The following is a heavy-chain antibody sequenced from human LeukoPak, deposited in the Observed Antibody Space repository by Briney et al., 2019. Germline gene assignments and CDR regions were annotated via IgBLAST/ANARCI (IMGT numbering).Heavy chain of an antibody. CDR2: IYYSGGS. J-gene: IGHJ5*02. Sequence: SETLSLTCTVSGGSISSSDYYWGWVRQPPGKGVEWIGNIYYSGGSYSSPSLESRVTISSDTSKNQFSVKLTSVTAADTAVYYCVRVGYAYGPVGNWFDPWGQGVPVTVSS. CDR1: GGSISSSDYY. CDR3: VRVGYAYGPVGNWFDP. D-gene: IGHD5-18*01. V-gene: IGHV4-39*01.